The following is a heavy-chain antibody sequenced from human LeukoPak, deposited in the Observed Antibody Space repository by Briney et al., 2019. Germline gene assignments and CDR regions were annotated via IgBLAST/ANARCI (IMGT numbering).Heavy chain of an antibody. CDR2: ISSSSTYI. J-gene: IGHJ4*02. D-gene: IGHD6-19*01. CDR3: AQEELVAGTTGY. CDR1: GFTFSNYY. V-gene: IGHV3-11*05. Sequence: GGSLRLSCAASGFTFSNYYMSWIRQAPGKGLEWVSSISSSSTYIYYADSVKGRFTISRDNSKNTLYLQMNSLRAEDTAVYYCAQEELVAGTTGYWGQGTLVTVSS.